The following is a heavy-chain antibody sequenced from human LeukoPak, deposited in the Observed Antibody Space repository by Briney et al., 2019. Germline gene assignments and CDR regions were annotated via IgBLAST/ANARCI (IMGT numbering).Heavy chain of an antibody. CDR1: AFSAGSYW. V-gene: IGHV3-74*01. J-gene: IGHJ6*02. Sequence: PGRCLTLSWAASAFSAGSYWTGWVRPGPGKGPVWVSRIYNDGGRTAYAESVRGRFTISGDNAKNTVYLHMTSLTAEDTAVYFCARELKDDYGTDVWGQGTTVTVSS. CDR2: IYNDGGRT. CDR3: ARELKDDYGTDV.